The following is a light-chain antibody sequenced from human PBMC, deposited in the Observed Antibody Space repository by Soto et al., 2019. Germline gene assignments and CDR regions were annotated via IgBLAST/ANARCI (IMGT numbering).Light chain of an antibody. J-gene: IGLJ1*01. CDR1: ISDIGGHNF. CDR2: EVS. CDR3: SSYTASTTYV. Sequence: QSALTQPASVSGSPGQSITISCTGTISDIGGHNFVSWYQQYPGKAPKLIMYEVSARPSGVSDRLSGSRSGNTASLTISGLQAEDEADYYCSSYTASTTYVFGTGTRSPS. V-gene: IGLV2-14*01.